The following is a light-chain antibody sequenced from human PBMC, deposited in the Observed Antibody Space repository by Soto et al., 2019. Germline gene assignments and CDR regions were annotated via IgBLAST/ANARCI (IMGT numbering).Light chain of an antibody. CDR1: SSDVGYYKF. J-gene: IGLJ1*01. CDR3: ASWDDSLNGLL. CDR2: EVT. V-gene: IGLV2-14*01. Sequence: QSALTQPASVSGSPGQSITISCTGTSSDVGYYKFVSWYQHHPGKAPKLMIYEVTDRPSGVSNRFSGSKSGNTASLTISGLQAEDEADYYCASWDDSLNGLLFGTGTKLTVL.